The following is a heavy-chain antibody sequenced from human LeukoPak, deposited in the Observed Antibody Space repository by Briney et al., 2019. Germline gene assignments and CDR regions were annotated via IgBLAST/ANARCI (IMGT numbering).Heavy chain of an antibody. D-gene: IGHD1-26*01. J-gene: IGHJ5*02. V-gene: IGHV4-39*07. CDR1: GGSISSSSYY. CDR2: IYYSGST. Sequence: NPSETLSLTCTVSGGSISSSSYYWGWIRQPPGKGLEWIGSIYYSGSTYYNPSLKSRVTISVDTSKNQFSLKLSSVTAADTAVYYCARAGSGRSPDWFDPWGQGTLVTVSS. CDR3: ARAGSGRSPDWFDP.